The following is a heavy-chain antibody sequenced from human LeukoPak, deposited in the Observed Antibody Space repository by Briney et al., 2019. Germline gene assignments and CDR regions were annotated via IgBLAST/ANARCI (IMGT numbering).Heavy chain of an antibody. Sequence: PGVSLRLSCATSGFSLADYTLHWVRQVPGKAIEWLSLITRDGYSTFYADSVEGRFTISRDSSRSSLFLQMNNLRSEDTAFYYCANERTKTFDYWGRGTLVVVSS. CDR1: GFSLADYT. D-gene: IGHD1-14*01. CDR2: ITRDGYST. CDR3: ANERTKTFDY. J-gene: IGHJ4*02. V-gene: IGHV3-43*01.